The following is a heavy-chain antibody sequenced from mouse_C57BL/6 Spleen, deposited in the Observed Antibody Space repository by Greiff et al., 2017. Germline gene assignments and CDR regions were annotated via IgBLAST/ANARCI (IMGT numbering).Heavy chain of an antibody. D-gene: IGHD1-1*01. CDR1: GYSITSGYY. J-gene: IGHJ1*03. V-gene: IGHV3-6*01. Sequence: EVQLQESGPGLVKPSQSLSLTCSVTGYSITSGYYWNWIRQFPGNKLEWMGYISYDGSNNYNPSLKNRISITRDTSKNQFFLKLNSVTTEDTATYYCAGGDYYYGSSYWYFDVWGTGTTVTVSS. CDR2: ISYDGSN. CDR3: AGGDYYYGSSYWYFDV.